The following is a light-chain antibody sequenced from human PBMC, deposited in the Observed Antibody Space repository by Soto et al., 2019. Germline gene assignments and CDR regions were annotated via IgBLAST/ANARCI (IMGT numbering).Light chain of an antibody. J-gene: IGKJ2*01. V-gene: IGKV1-5*01. CDR2: DAS. Sequence: DIQMTQSPSTLSASVGDRVTITCRASQSISSWLAWYQQKPGKAPKLLVFDASTLESGDPSRFSGSGSGTEFTLTISSLQPDDFATYYCQQYNSYSHTFGQGPKLE. CDR1: QSISSW. CDR3: QQYNSYSHT.